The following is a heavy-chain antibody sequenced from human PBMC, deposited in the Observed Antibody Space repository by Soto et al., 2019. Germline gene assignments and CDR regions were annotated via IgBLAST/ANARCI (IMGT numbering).Heavy chain of an antibody. V-gene: IGHV4-34*01. J-gene: IGHJ4*02. D-gene: IGHD1-7*01. CDR3: AFWGITGTSNPPSPLDY. CDR1: GGSFSGYY. Sequence: SETLSLTCAVYGGSFSGYYWSWIRQPPGKGLEWIGEINHSGSTNYNPSLKSRVTISVDASKNQFSLKLSSVTAADTAVYYCAFWGITGTSNPPSPLDYWGQVTLVT. CDR2: INHSGST.